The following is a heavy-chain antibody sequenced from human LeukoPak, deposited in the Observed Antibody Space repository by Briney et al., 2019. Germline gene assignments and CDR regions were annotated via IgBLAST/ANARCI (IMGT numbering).Heavy chain of an antibody. V-gene: IGHV4-59*01. D-gene: IGHD5-18*01. CDR1: GGSISSYY. CDR3: ASLRGYSYGYFDY. J-gene: IGHJ4*02. CDR2: IYYSGST. Sequence: ASETLSLTCTVSGGSISSYYWSWIRQPPGKGLEWIGYIYYSGSTNYNPSLKSRVTISVDTSKNQFSLKLSSVTAADTAVYYCASLRGYSYGYFDYWGQGTLATVSS.